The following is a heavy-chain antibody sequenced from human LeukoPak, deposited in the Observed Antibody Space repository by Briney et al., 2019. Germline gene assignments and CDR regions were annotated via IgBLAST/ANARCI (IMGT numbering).Heavy chain of an antibody. Sequence: ASVKISCKVSGYTFTDYYMHWVPQAPGRGLEWMGLVDPEDGETIYAEKFQGRVTITADTSTDTAYMELSSLRSEDTAVYYCATAYYYDSSGVADAFDIWGQGTMVTVSS. D-gene: IGHD3-22*01. CDR1: GYTFTDYY. CDR3: ATAYYYDSSGVADAFDI. J-gene: IGHJ3*02. V-gene: IGHV1-69-2*01. CDR2: VDPEDGET.